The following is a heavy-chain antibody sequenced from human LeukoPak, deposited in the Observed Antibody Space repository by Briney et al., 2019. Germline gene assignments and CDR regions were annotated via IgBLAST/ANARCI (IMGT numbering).Heavy chain of an antibody. CDR2: IYTSGST. CDR3: ARENQGWGSYYVGNY. V-gene: IGHV4-4*07. Sequence: SGTLSLTCTVSGGSISSYYWSWIRQPAGKGLEWIGRIYTSGSTNYNPSLKSRVTMSVNTSKNQFSLKLSSVTAADTAVYYCARENQGWGSYYVGNYWGQGTLVTVSS. J-gene: IGHJ4*02. CDR1: GGSISSYY. D-gene: IGHD3-10*01.